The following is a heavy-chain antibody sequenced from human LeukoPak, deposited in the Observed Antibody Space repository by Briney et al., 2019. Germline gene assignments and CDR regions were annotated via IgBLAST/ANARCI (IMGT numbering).Heavy chain of an antibody. CDR3: ASSGWYGDYFDY. D-gene: IGHD6-19*01. Sequence: KPSETLSLTCAVSGYSISSGYYWGWIRQPPGQGLEWIGSIYHSGSTYYNPSLKSRVTISVDTSKNQFSLKLSSVTAADTAVYYCASSGWYGDYFDYWGQGTLVTVSS. CDR2: IYHSGST. CDR1: GYSISSGYY. V-gene: IGHV4-38-2*01. J-gene: IGHJ4*02.